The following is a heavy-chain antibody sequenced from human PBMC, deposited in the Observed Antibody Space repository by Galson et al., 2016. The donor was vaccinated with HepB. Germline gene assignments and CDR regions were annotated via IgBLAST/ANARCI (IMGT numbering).Heavy chain of an antibody. CDR2: IYYSGRT. J-gene: IGHJ4*02. CDR3: ARGLAPSEAIVQSPDY. D-gene: IGHD3-16*02. CDR1: GGSMRGLY. V-gene: IGHV4-59*11. Sequence: LSLTCTVSGGSMRGLYWSWIRQAPGKGLEVIGYIYYSGRTNYRPSLTSRVTISADTSRNQFSLKLTSVTPADTGVYYCARGLAPSEAIVQSPDYWGQGILITVSS.